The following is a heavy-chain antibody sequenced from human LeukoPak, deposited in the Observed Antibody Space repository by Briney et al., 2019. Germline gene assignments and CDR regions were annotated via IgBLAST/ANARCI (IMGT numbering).Heavy chain of an antibody. Sequence: GGSLRLSCITSGFXFSNYGIHWVRQAPAKGLEWVAFIPYDRSKRNYADSVKGRFTISRDNSKNTVYLQMHSLRPEDTAVYYCAKDRGRDISGSEDFDYWGQGTLVTVSS. J-gene: IGHJ4*02. D-gene: IGHD3-22*01. CDR2: IPYDRSKR. CDR3: AKDRGRDISGSEDFDY. V-gene: IGHV3-30*02. CDR1: GFXFSNYG.